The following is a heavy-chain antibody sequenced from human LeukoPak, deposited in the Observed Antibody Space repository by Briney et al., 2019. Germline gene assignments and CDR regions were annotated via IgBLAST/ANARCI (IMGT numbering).Heavy chain of an antibody. CDR3: ARDRLSRFDY. Sequence: GGSLRLSCAASGFTFSNAWMSWVRQAPGKGLEWVGRIKSKTDGGTTDYAAPVKGRFTISRDDSKDTLYLQMNSLRAEDTAVYYCARDRLSRFDYWGQGTLVTVSS. J-gene: IGHJ4*02. V-gene: IGHV3-15*01. CDR1: GFTFSNAW. CDR2: IKSKTDGGTT. D-gene: IGHD6-25*01.